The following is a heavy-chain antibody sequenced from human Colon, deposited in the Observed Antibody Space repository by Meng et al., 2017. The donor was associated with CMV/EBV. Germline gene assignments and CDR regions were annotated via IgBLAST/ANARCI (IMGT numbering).Heavy chain of an antibody. J-gene: IGHJ4*02. CDR1: GGSINNSGFY. V-gene: IGHV4-39*01. CDR2: VYYTGRT. D-gene: IGHD3-3*01. CDR3: ARRAGIGGQVLDY. Sequence: SETLSLTCTVSGGSINNSGFYWEWIRQPPGKGLEWIAGVYYTGRTYYNPSVKSRLTVSVDRPENQFSLELRSVTAADTAVYFGARRAGIGGQVLDYWGQGVLVTVSS.